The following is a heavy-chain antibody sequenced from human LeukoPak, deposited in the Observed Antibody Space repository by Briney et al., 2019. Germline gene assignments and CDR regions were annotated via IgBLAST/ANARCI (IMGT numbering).Heavy chain of an antibody. CDR3: AKDVYYDSSGHFDY. Sequence: GGSLRLFCAASGFTFDDYAMHWVRQAPGKGLEWVSGISWNSGSIGYADSVKGRFTISRDNAKNSLYLQMNSLRAEDTALYYCAKDVYYDSSGHFDYWGQGTLVTVSS. CDR2: ISWNSGSI. D-gene: IGHD3-22*01. V-gene: IGHV3-9*01. CDR1: GFTFDDYA. J-gene: IGHJ4*02.